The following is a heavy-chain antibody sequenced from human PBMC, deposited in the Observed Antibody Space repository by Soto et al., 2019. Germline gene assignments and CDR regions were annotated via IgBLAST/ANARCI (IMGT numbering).Heavy chain of an antibody. J-gene: IGHJ6*02. D-gene: IGHD6-19*01. CDR2: IIPIFGTA. CDR3: ASLPEGWDSSGWYYYYGMDV. V-gene: IGHV1-69*06. CDR1: GGTFSSYA. Sequence: SVKVPCKASGGTFSSYAISWVRQAPGQGLEWMGGIIPIFGTANYAQKFQGRVTITADKSTSTAHMELSSLRSEDTAVYYCASLPEGWDSSGWYYYYGMDVWGQGTTVTVSS.